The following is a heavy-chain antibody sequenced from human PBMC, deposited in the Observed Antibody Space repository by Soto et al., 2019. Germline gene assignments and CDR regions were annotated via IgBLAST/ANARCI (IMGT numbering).Heavy chain of an antibody. CDR3: ARDSSGWPSYYYYGMDV. D-gene: IGHD6-19*01. J-gene: IGHJ6*02. Sequence: GASVKVSCKASGYTFTSYGISWVRQAPGQGLEWMGWISAYNGNTNYAQKLQGRVTMTTDTSTSTAYMELRSLRSDDTAVYYCARDSSGWPSYYYYGMDVWGQGTTVTVSS. CDR2: ISAYNGNT. V-gene: IGHV1-18*01. CDR1: GYTFTSYG.